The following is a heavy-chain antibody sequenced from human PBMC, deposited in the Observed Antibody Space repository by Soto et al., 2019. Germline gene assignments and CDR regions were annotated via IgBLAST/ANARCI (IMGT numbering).Heavy chain of an antibody. J-gene: IGHJ3*01. Sequence: QVQLQESGPGLVKPSETLSLTCTVSGGSISSYYWSWIRQPPGKGLEWIGYIYYSGSTNYNPSLKIRVTISVATSNNQFSLKLSSVTAADTAVYYCARVWGGAFDFWGQGTMVTVSS. V-gene: IGHV4-59*01. CDR2: IYYSGST. CDR3: ARVWGGAFDF. D-gene: IGHD3-10*01. CDR1: GGSISSYY.